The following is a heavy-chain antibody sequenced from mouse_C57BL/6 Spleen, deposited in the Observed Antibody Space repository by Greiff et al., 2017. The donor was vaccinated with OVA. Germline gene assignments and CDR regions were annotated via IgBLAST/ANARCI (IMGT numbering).Heavy chain of an antibody. Sequence: EVNVVESGGGLVQPGGSLKLSCAASGFTFSDYYMYWVRQTPEKRLEWVAYISNGGGSTYYPDTVKGRFTISRDHAKNTLYLQMRRLKSEDTAMYYCARQDYYGSRGAMDYWGQGTSVTVSS. CDR1: GFTFSDYY. CDR2: ISNGGGST. V-gene: IGHV5-12*01. D-gene: IGHD1-1*01. J-gene: IGHJ4*01. CDR3: ARQDYYGSRGAMDY.